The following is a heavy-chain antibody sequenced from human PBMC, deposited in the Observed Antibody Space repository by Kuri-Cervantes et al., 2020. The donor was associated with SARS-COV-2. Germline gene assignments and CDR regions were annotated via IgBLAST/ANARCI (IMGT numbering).Heavy chain of an antibody. CDR1: GYTFTSYD. CDR3: ARAAAVTTYYYYYMDV. D-gene: IGHD4-11*01. CDR2: INPNSGGT. V-gene: IGHV1-2*02. Sequence: ASVKVSCKASGYTFTSYDINWVRQAPGQGLEWVGWINPNSGGTNYAQKFQGRVTMTRDTSISTAYMELSRLRSDDTAVYYCARAAAVTTYYYYYMDVWGKGTTVTVSS. J-gene: IGHJ6*03.